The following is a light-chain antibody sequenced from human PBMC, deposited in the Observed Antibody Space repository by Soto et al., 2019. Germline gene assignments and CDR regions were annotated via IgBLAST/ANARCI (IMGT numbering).Light chain of an antibody. J-gene: IGKJ1*01. CDR2: DAS. Sequence: DIQLKQSPSFLSASVGDRVTITCRASQGISSFLAWFQQKPGKAPKLLIYDASSLESGVPQRFSGSGSGTEFTLTISSLQTDDFSTYYCQQYHSYWTFGQGTKVDI. CDR1: QGISSF. CDR3: QQYHSYWT. V-gene: IGKV1-9*01.